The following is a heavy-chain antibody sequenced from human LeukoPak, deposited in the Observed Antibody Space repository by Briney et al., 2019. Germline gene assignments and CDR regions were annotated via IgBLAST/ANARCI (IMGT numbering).Heavy chain of an antibody. V-gene: IGHV6-1*01. D-gene: IGHD4-11*01. CDR1: RVIVSSNSGA. CDR3: TTLSSIAGLDY. J-gene: IGHJ4*02. Sequence: SQTLSLTCAVSRVIVSSNSGAWSWIRQSPSRGLEWLGRTYYRAKWDNDYAESVRGRITINPYTSKNQFALQLESAIPEGACFYCNTTLSSIAGLDYWGQGTLVTVSS. CDR2: TYYRAKWDN.